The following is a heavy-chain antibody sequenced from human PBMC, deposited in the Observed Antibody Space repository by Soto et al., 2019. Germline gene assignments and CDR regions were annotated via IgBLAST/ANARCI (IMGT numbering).Heavy chain of an antibody. CDR1: GFTFSSYA. CDR2: ISGSGGST. V-gene: IGHV3-23*01. Sequence: PGGSLRLSCAASGFTFSSYAMSWVRQAPGKGLEWVSAISGSGGSTYYADSVKGRFTISRDNSKNTLYLQMNSLRAEDTAVYFCSKDPSSSWPLDAFDIWGQGTMVTVSS. J-gene: IGHJ3*02. D-gene: IGHD6-13*01. CDR3: SKDPSSSWPLDAFDI.